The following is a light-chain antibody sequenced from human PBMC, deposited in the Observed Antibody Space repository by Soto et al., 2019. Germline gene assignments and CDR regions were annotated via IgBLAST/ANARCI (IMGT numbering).Light chain of an antibody. CDR1: QRGSSN. CDR2: WAS. V-gene: IGKV3-15*01. Sequence: IVMTQTPATLYVSPVERATLSCRASQRGSSNLAWYQQKPGQAPRCLLYWASPRATRRPAKFSGRGSVTEFTLTICSLHSEDFATYYCQQYKNGPVTFDGGTKVE. CDR3: QQYKNGPVT. J-gene: IGKJ4*01.